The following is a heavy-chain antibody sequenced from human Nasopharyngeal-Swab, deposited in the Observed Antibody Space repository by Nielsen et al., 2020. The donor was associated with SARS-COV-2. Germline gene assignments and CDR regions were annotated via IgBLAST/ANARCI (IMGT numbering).Heavy chain of an antibody. CDR2: IIPIFGTA. J-gene: IGHJ6*03. Sequence: SVKVSCKASGGTFSSYAISWVRQAPGQGLEWMGGIIPIFGTANYAQKFQGRVTITADESTSTAYMELSSLRSEDTAVYYCASGNYGSGYCYYYMDVWGKGTTVTVSS. CDR3: ASGNYGSGYCYYYMDV. D-gene: IGHD1-7*01. CDR1: GGTFSSYA. V-gene: IGHV1-69*13.